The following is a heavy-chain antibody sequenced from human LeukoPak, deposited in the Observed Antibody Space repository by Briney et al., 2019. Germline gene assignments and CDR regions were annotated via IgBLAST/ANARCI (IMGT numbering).Heavy chain of an antibody. CDR2: IYHSGST. Sequence: PSETLSLTCAVSGGSISSGGYSWSWIRQPPGKGLEWIGYIYHSGSTYYNPSLKSRVTISVDRSKNQFSLKLSSVTAADTAVYYCARRVGWYFDLWGRGTLVTASS. J-gene: IGHJ2*01. CDR1: GGSISSGGYS. V-gene: IGHV4-30-2*01. CDR3: ARRVGWYFDL.